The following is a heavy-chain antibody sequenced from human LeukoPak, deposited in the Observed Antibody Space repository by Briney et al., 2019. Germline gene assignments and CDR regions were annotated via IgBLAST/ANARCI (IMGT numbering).Heavy chain of an antibody. CDR1: GGSIRNYY. CDR3: ARDSRSGWGNWFDP. Sequence: SETLSLTCTVSGGSIRNYYWSWIRQPPGKGLEWIGYIFYSGSTYQNPSLKSRVTISVDTSKNQFSLKLSSVTAADTAVYYCARDSRSGWGNWFDPWGQGTLVTVSS. CDR2: IFYSGST. D-gene: IGHD6-19*01. J-gene: IGHJ5*02. V-gene: IGHV4-59*12.